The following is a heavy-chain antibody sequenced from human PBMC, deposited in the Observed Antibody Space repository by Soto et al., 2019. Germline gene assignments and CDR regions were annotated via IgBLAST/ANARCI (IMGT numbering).Heavy chain of an antibody. CDR1: GFTFSSYG. Sequence: QVQLVESGGGVVQPGRSLRLSCAASGFTFSSYGMHWVRQAPGKGLEWVAVIWYDGSNKYYADSVKGRFTISRDNSKNKLYLKMNSVRAEDTAVYYCARGGMDVWGQGTTVTVSS. V-gene: IGHV3-33*01. CDR3: ARGGMDV. CDR2: IWYDGSNK. J-gene: IGHJ6*02.